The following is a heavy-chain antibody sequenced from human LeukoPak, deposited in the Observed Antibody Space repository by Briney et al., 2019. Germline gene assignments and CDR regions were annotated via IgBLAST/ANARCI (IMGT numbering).Heavy chain of an antibody. Sequence: ASVKVSCKASGYTLTSYGITWVRQAPGQGLEWMGWISAYNFKTGYAQKLQGRVTITTDTSTSTVYMELRSLTSDDTAVYYCARGWSSDRAYYDYWGQGTLVAVSS. J-gene: IGHJ4*02. CDR2: ISAYNFKT. V-gene: IGHV1-18*01. CDR3: ARGWSSDRAYYDY. CDR1: GYTLTSYG.